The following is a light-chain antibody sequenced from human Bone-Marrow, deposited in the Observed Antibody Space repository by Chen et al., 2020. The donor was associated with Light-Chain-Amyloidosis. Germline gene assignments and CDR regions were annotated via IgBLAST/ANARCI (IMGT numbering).Light chain of an antibody. V-gene: IGLV3-25*03. CDR2: RDT. CDR1: DLPKKY. Sequence: SYELTQPPSVSVSPGQTARITCSGDDLPKKYAYWYQQKPVQAPVLVMHRDTERPSGISERFSGSSSGTTATLTISGVQAEDEADYHCQSAYSSGTYEVIFGGGTKLTVL. J-gene: IGLJ2*01. CDR3: QSAYSSGTYEVI.